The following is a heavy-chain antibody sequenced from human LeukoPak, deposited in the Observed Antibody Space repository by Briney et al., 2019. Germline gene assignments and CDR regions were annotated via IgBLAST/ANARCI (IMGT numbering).Heavy chain of an antibody. D-gene: IGHD3-10*01. V-gene: IGHV3-30*02. CDR2: IQYDGSKK. Sequence: GGSLRLSCVASGFTFSSNGMHWVREAPGKGLEWVTFIQYDGSKKYYADSVKGRFTISRDNSKNTLYLEMNSLRAEDTAVYYCAKDIGSYYDYWGQGILVTVSS. CDR3: AKDIGSYYDY. J-gene: IGHJ4*02. CDR1: GFTFSSNG.